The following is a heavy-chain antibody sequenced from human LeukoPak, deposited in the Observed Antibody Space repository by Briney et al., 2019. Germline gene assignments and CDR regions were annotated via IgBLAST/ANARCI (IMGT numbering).Heavy chain of an antibody. J-gene: IGHJ4*02. CDR3: ARDGVDHGDYEGYFDY. Sequence: ASVKVSCKASGYTFTSYAMHWVRQAPGQRLEWMGWINAGNGNTKYSQKFQGRVTITRDTSASTAYMELSSLRSEDTAVYYCARDGVDHGDYEGYFDYWGQGTLVTVSS. V-gene: IGHV1-3*01. CDR2: INAGNGNT. CDR1: GYTFTSYA. D-gene: IGHD4-17*01.